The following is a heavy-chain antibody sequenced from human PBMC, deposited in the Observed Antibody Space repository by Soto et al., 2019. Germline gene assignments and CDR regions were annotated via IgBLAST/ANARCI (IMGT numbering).Heavy chain of an antibody. J-gene: IGHJ3*02. CDR2: ISWNSGSI. D-gene: IGHD3-16*01. CDR1: GFTFDDYA. Sequence: EVQLVESVGGLVQPGRSLRLSCAASGFTFDDYAMHWVRQAPGKGLEWVSGISWNSGSIGYADSVKGRFTISRDNAKNSLYLQMNSLRAEDTALYYCAKDKAVMITFGGVNDAFDIWGQGTMVTVSS. V-gene: IGHV3-9*01. CDR3: AKDKAVMITFGGVNDAFDI.